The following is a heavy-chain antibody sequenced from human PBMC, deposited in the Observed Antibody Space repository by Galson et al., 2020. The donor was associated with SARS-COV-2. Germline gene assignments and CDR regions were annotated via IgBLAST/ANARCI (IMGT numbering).Heavy chain of an antibody. CDR2: IKQDGSDR. D-gene: IGHD5-12*01. Sequence: SLRLSCAASGFTFSRFWMSWVRQAPGKGLEWVANIKQDGSDRYYGDSVKGRFTISSDNAKNSLYLQMNSLRAEDTAVYYCARDQDGYNDFWGQGTLVTVSS. CDR3: ARDQDGYNDF. V-gene: IGHV3-7*01. CDR1: GFTFSRFW. J-gene: IGHJ4*02.